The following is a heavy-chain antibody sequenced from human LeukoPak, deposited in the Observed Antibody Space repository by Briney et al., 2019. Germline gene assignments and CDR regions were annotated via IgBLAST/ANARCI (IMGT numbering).Heavy chain of an antibody. CDR2: IYTSGST. CDR1: GGSISSSSYY. J-gene: IGHJ4*02. V-gene: IGHV4-61*05. Sequence: KSSETLSLTCTVSGGSISSSSYYWGWIRQPPGKGLEWIGRIYTSGSTNYNPSLKSRVTMSVDTSKNQFSLKLTSVTAADTAVYYCARADFWSGYRFDYWGQGTLVTVSS. CDR3: ARADFWSGYRFDY. D-gene: IGHD3-3*01.